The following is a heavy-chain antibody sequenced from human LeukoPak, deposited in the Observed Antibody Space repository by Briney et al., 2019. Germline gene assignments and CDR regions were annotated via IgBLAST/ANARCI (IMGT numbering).Heavy chain of an antibody. D-gene: IGHD2-21*02. CDR1: GGSSNSSSYY. CDR3: ARGLCGADCPKYNWFDP. CDR2: IYYSGST. V-gene: IGHV4-39*06. J-gene: IGHJ5*02. Sequence: SETLSFNGTVAGGSSNSSSYYWGWIGQPPGKGLEWIGSIYYSGSTYYNPSLNSRVTISVATSKNQFPLKLSSVTAAVKSVEYCARGLCGADCPKYNWFDPWGQGTLVTVSS.